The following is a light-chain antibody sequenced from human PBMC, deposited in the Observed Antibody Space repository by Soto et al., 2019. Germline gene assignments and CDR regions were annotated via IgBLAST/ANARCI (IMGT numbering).Light chain of an antibody. CDR1: QSVSSD. CDR2: DAS. V-gene: IGKV3-20*01. J-gene: IGKJ1*01. CDR3: QHYDSARWT. Sequence: EIVMTQSPATLSVSPGERATLSSRASQSVSSDLAWYHQRPGQAPRLLIYDASRRATGIPDRFSGSGSGTDFSLTISRLEPEDFAVYYCQHYDSARWTFGLGTKVDIK.